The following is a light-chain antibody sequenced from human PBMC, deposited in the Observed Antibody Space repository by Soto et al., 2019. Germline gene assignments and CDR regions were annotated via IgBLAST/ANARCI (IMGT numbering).Light chain of an antibody. Sequence: QAVVTQEPYLIVSPGGQVTFTFPSGVGAVTSAFYANWFQQKPGQAPRSLIYDTSNKHSWTPARFSGSLLGGKAALTLSGVRPEDEAEYYCLLYYGGYVFGTGTKLTVL. CDR3: LLYYGGYV. CDR2: DTS. J-gene: IGLJ1*01. CDR1: VGAVTSAFY. V-gene: IGLV7-43*01.